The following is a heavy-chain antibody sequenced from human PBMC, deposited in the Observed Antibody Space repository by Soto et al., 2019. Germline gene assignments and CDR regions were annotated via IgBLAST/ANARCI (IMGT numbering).Heavy chain of an antibody. CDR2: IYSTGTT. CDR1: GVSITSYK. J-gene: IGHJ4*02. Sequence: VQLQESGPGLVKPSETLSLTCTVSGVSITSYKWSWVRQAPGKGLEWVSLIYSTGTTKYADSVKGRFTVSRDNAKNTLYLQMNSLRAEDTAVYYCAKDGRGSGSHYNSFGYWGQGTLVTVSS. CDR3: AKDGRGSGSHYNSFGY. V-gene: IGHV3-53*01. D-gene: IGHD3-10*01.